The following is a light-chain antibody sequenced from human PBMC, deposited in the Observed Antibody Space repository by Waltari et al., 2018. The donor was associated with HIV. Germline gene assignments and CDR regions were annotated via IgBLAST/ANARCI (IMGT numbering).Light chain of an antibody. Sequence: IVMTQSPATLSASPGEGVTLSCRASQSVSSNLAWYQQKPGQAPSLPMYGASTRATGIPARFSGSGSGTEFTLTISSLQSADFAVYYCQQYNDWPRTFGQGTKVEIK. CDR2: GAS. J-gene: IGKJ1*01. CDR3: QQYNDWPRT. V-gene: IGKV3-15*01. CDR1: QSVSSN.